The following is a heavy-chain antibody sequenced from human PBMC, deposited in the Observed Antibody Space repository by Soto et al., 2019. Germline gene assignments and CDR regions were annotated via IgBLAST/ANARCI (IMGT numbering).Heavy chain of an antibody. J-gene: IGHJ4*02. CDR3: AKDHWTLIHCGSTSCYTEFDY. D-gene: IGHD2-2*02. CDR1: GFTFSTYV. V-gene: IGHV3-30*18. Sequence: GGSLRLSCAASGFTFSTYVMHGVRQAPGKGLEWVAVISYDGLSKYYTDSVNGRFTISRDNSENTLYLQMDSLRAEDTAVYYCAKDHWTLIHCGSTSCYTEFDYWGQGTLVTVSS. CDR2: ISYDGLSK.